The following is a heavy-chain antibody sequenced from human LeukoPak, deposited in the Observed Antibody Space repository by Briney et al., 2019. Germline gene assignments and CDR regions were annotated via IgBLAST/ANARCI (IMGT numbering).Heavy chain of an antibody. V-gene: IGHV4-59*12. J-gene: IGHJ4*02. CDR2: VFYTGRT. Sequence: PSETLSLTCTVSGDSMNEYYWSWVRQPPGKGLELIGYVFYTGRTNYRPSLKNRVTISLDTSKNQFSLRLSSVTAADTAVYYCARGEQLEYPPLQWGQGTLVTVSS. D-gene: IGHD6-13*01. CDR1: GDSMNEYY. CDR3: ARGEQLEYPPLQ.